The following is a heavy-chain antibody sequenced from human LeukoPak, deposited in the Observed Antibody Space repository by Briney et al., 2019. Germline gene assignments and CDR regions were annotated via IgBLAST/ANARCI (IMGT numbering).Heavy chain of an antibody. CDR2: ISAYNGNT. Sequence: ASVKVSCKASGYTFTSYGISWVRQAPEQGLEWMGCISAYNGNTNYAQKLQGRVTMTTDTSTSTAYMELRSLRSDDTAVYYCARDPVLMVYAIIGEDFDYWGQGTLVTVSS. V-gene: IGHV1-18*01. CDR1: GYTFTSYG. CDR3: ARDPVLMVYAIIGEDFDY. D-gene: IGHD2-8*01. J-gene: IGHJ4*02.